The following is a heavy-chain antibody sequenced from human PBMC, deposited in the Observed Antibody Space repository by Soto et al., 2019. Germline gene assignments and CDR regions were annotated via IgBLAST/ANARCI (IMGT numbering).Heavy chain of an antibody. D-gene: IGHD3-9*01. V-gene: IGHV3-48*03. CDR2: ISSSGSTI. Sequence: PGGSLRLACAASGFTFSSYEMNWVGQAPGKGLEWVSYISSSGSTIYYADSVKGRFTISRDNAKNSLYLQMNSLRAEDTAVYYCARDLIGGYDILTGYYHDAFDIWGQGTMVTVS. J-gene: IGHJ3*02. CDR1: GFTFSSYE. CDR3: ARDLIGGYDILTGYYHDAFDI.